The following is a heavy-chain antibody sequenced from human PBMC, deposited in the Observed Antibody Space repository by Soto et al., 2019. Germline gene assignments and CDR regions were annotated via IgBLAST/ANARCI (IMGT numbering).Heavy chain of an antibody. Sequence: QVQLVQSGAEVKKPGASVKVSCKASGYTFTGYYMPWVRQAHGQGLEWMGWINPNSGGTNYAQKFQGWVTMTRDTSSSTAYMELSRLRSDDAAVYYCARGGLIAAGVSWFDPWGQGTLDTVSS. CDR1: GYTFTGYY. J-gene: IGHJ5*02. CDR2: INPNSGGT. CDR3: ARGGLIAAGVSWFDP. D-gene: IGHD6-13*01. V-gene: IGHV1-2*04.